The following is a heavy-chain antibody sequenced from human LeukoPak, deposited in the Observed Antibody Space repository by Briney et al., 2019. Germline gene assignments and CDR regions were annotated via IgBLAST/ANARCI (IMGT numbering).Heavy chain of an antibody. D-gene: IGHD3-22*01. CDR2: ISDRGSRT. CDR3: AKRGVVIRVILVGFHKEAYYFNS. Sequence: GGSLRLSCAVSGLTLSNYGMSWVRQAPGKGPEWVAGISDRGSRTNYADSVKGRFTISTDHPKNALYLQMNSLRAEDTAVYFCAKRGVVIRVILVGFHKEAYYFNSWGQGALVSVSS. V-gene: IGHV3-23*01. J-gene: IGHJ4*02. CDR1: GLTLSNYG.